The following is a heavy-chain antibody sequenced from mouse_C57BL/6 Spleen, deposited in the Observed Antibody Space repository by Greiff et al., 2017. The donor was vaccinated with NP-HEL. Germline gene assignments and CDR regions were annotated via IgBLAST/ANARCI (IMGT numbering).Heavy chain of an antibody. CDR3: ARMWSHGSSPYYAMDY. D-gene: IGHD1-1*01. J-gene: IGHJ4*01. V-gene: IGHV8-8*01. Sequence: QVQLKESGPGILQPSQTLSLTCSFSGFSLSTFGMGVGWIRQPSGKGLEWLAHIWWDDDKYYNPALKSRLTISKDTSKNQVFLKIANVDTADTATYYCARMWSHGSSPYYAMDYWGQGTSVTVSS. CDR1: GFSLSTFGMG. CDR2: IWWDDDK.